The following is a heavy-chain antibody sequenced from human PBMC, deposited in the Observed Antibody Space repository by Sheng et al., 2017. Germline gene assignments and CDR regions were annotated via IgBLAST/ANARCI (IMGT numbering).Heavy chain of an antibody. J-gene: IGHJ2*01. CDR3: ARVPSDDFWSGTLIQWYFDL. V-gene: IGHV4-38-2*01. CDR2: IYHSGST. CDR1: GYSISSGYY. Sequence: QVQLQESGPGLVKPSETLSLTCAVSGYSISSGYYWGWIRQPPGKGLEWIGSIYHSGSTYYNPSLKSRVTISVDTSKNQFSLKLSSVTAADTAVYYCARVPSDDFWSGTLIQWYFDLWGRGTLVTVSS. D-gene: IGHD3-3*01.